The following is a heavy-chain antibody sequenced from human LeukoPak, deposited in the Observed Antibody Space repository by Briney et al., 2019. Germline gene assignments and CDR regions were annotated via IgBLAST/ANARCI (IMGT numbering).Heavy chain of an antibody. Sequence: SETLFLTCTVSSGSGSSGSYYWSWIRQPPGKGLEWIGYMYYRGSTNYNPSLKSRVTISVDRPKNQFSLRLGSVTAADTAVYYCAREPSMGTLDYWGQGILVTVSS. CDR3: AREPSMGTLDY. CDR2: MYYRGST. J-gene: IGHJ4*02. D-gene: IGHD7-27*01. CDR1: SGSGSSGSYY. V-gene: IGHV4-61*01.